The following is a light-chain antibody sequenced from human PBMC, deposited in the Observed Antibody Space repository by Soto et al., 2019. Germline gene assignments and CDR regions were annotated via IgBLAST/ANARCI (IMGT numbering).Light chain of an antibody. J-gene: IGKJ4*01. CDR3: QQSNSFPLT. CDR2: VAS. V-gene: IGKV1-12*01. Sequence: DIQMTQSPSFVSASVGDRVTITCRTSQHISSWLAWYQQKPGTAPNLLIYVASSLQSGVPSRFSGRGSGTDFTLTISSLQPEDFATYYCQQSNSFPLTFGGGTKVEIK. CDR1: QHISSW.